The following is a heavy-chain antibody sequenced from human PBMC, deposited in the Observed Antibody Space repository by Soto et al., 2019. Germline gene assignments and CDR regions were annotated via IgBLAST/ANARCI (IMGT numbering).Heavy chain of an antibody. CDR3: ARDLRHSGYDLGTFDY. D-gene: IGHD5-12*01. V-gene: IGHV3-33*01. CDR1: GFTFSSYG. Sequence: GGSLRLSCAASGFTFSSYGMHWVRQAPGKGLEWVAVIWYDGSNKYYADSVKGRFTISRDNSKNTLYLQMNSLRAEDTAVYYCARDLRHSGYDLGTFDYWGQGTLVTVSS. J-gene: IGHJ4*02. CDR2: IWYDGSNK.